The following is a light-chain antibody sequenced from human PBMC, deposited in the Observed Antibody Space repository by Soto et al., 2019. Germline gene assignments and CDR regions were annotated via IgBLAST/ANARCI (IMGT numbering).Light chain of an antibody. CDR2: GTS. CDR3: QHYGSSIYT. J-gene: IGKJ2*01. V-gene: IGKV3-20*01. CDR1: QSVDSSY. Sequence: ENVVTQSPGTLSLSPGERATLSCRASQSVDSSYLAWYQQKPGQAPRLLIYGTSSRATGIPDRFSGSGSGTDFTLTINRLEPEDFAVYYCQHYGSSIYTFGQGTKLEIK.